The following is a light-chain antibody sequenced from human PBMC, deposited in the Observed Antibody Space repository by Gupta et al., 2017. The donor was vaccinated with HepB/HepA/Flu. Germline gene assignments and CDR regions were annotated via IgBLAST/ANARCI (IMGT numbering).Light chain of an antibody. CDR3: QTWDRHDYV. V-gene: IGLV3-1*01. CDR1: KLGDKF. CDR2: QDS. J-gene: IGLJ1*01. Sequence: SYELTQPPSVSVSPGQTASIICSGDKLGDKFSSWYQQKPGQSPVLLIYQDSRRPSGIPGRFSASNSGNTTTLTISGIQAVDEADYYCQTWDRHDYVFGTGTKVTVL.